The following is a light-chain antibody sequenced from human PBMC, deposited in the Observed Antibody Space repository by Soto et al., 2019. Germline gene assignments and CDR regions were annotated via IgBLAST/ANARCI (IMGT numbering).Light chain of an antibody. CDR3: SSYAASNNLGV. CDR1: SSDVGGYNY. Sequence: QSVLTQPPSASGSPGQSVTISCIGTSSDVGGYNYVSWYQQHPGKAPKLMIYEVSKRPSGVPDRFSGSKSGNTASLTVSGLQAEDDADYYCSSYAASNNLGVFGGGTQLTVL. CDR2: EVS. J-gene: IGLJ2*01. V-gene: IGLV2-8*01.